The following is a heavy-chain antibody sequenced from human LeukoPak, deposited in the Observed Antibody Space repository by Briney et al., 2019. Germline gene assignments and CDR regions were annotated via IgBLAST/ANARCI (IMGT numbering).Heavy chain of an antibody. Sequence: SQTLSLTCTVSGGSISSGGYYWSWIRQHPGKGLEWIGYIYYSGSTYYNPSLKSRVTISVDTSKNQFSLKLSSVTAADTAVYYCARVFMVRGVIPPYYFDYWGQGTLVTVSS. J-gene: IGHJ4*02. CDR1: GGSISSGGYY. CDR2: IYYSGST. V-gene: IGHV4-31*03. D-gene: IGHD3-10*01. CDR3: ARVFMVRGVIPPYYFDY.